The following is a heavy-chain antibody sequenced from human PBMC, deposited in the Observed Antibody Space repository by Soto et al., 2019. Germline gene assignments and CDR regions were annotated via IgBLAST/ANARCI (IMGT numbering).Heavy chain of an antibody. V-gene: IGHV3-23*01. D-gene: IGHD1-1*01. J-gene: IGHJ5*01. CDR3: SSLSRRATHKCSDP. CDR2: ISGSGSST. Sequence: GGSLRLSCAASGFTFSDYAMTWVRQAPGKGLEWVSGISGSGSSTYYADSVKGRFTISRDNSKNTLFLQMNSLRTEDTAVYYCSSLSRRATHKCSDPSCQGTLITLSS. CDR1: GFTFSDYA.